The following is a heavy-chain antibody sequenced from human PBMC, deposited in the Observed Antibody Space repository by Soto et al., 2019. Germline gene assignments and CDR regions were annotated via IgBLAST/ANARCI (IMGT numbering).Heavy chain of an antibody. Sequence: EVQLVESGGGLVKPGGSLRLSCAASGFTFSSYTMKWVRQAPGKGLEWVASISSSYYIKYADSVKGRFTISRNNAKSSLYLQMNSLRAEDTAVYYCARGDVVVLTATSNFDYWGQGTLVTVSS. V-gene: IGHV3-21*01. CDR2: ISSSYYI. CDR1: GFTFSSYT. D-gene: IGHD2-21*02. J-gene: IGHJ4*02. CDR3: ARGDVVVLTATSNFDY.